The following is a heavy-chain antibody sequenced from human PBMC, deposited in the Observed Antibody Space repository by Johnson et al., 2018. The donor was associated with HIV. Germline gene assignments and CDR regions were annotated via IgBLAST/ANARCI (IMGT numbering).Heavy chain of an antibody. D-gene: IGHD3-3*02. V-gene: IGHV3-30-3*01. CDR2: ISYDGTNQ. Sequence: QVQLVESGGGVVQPGRSLRLSCAASGFSFNSYPMHWVRQAPGKGLEWVAHISYDGTNQHYADSVQGRFTIPRDNAKNHLYLEMNSLRPDDTAIFYCARGGGRGIFVHRDAFDVWGQGTLVTVSS. CDR1: GFSFNSYP. CDR3: ARGGGRGIFVHRDAFDV. J-gene: IGHJ3*01.